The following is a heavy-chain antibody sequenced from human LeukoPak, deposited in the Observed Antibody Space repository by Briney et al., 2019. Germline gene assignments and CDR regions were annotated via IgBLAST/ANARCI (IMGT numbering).Heavy chain of an antibody. V-gene: IGHV3-15*01. CDR2: IKSKTDGGTT. D-gene: IGHD5-18*01. CDR1: GFTFSNAW. J-gene: IGHJ4*02. CDR3: TTDHTGQTAMVNY. Sequence: GGSLRLSCAASGFTFSNAWMSWVRQAPGKGLEWVGRIKSKTDGGTTDYAAPVKGRFTISRDDSKNTLYLQMNSLKTEDTAVYYCTTDHTGQTAMVNYWGQGTLVTVSS.